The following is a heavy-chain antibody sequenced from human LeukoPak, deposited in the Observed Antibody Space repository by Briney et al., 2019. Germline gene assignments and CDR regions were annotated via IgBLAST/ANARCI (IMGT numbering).Heavy chain of an antibody. J-gene: IGHJ6*02. CDR1: GGSISSYY. V-gene: IGHV4-59*08. D-gene: IGHD4-17*01. CDR3: ARHRPDYGDYSPYYYYGMDV. Sequence: PSETLSLTCTVPGGSISSYYWSWIRQPPGRGLERIGYIYYSGGTNYNPSLNSRVTISVDTSKNQFSLKLSSVTAADTAVYYCARHRPDYGDYSPYYYYGMDVWGQGTTVTVSS. CDR2: IYYSGGT.